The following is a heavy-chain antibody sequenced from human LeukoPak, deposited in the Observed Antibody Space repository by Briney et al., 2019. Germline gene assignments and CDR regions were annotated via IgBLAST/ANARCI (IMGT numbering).Heavy chain of an antibody. CDR1: GFTFSTVW. D-gene: IGHD3-22*01. CDR3: ARYHNSAYDY. CDR2: ISTDGSGT. V-gene: IGHV3-64*01. J-gene: IGHJ4*02. Sequence: GGSLRLSCAASGFTFSTVWMHWVRQAPGKGLEYVSAISTDGSGTYYANSVKGRFTISRDNFNNMLYLQMGSLRPEDMAVYYCARYHNSAYDYWGQGALVTVSS.